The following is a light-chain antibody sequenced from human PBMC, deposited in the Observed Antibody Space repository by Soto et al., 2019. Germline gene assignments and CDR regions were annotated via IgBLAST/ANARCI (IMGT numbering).Light chain of an antibody. J-gene: IGKJ1*01. Sequence: DIQMTQSPSSLSASVGDRVTITCRASQSITTFLHWYQQEPGKAPKLLVYAASSLQRGVPSRFAGSGSGTDFSLTISSLHPEDFATYYCLQTSKARWTFCQGTTVEIK. V-gene: IGKV1-39*01. CDR3: LQTSKARWT. CDR1: QSITTF. CDR2: AAS.